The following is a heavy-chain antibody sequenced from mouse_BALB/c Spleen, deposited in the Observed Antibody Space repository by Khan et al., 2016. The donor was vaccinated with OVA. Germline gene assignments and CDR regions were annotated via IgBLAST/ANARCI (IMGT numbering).Heavy chain of an antibody. V-gene: IGHV6-6*02. J-gene: IGHJ2*01. CDR3: GIAL. Sequence: EVQLQESGGGLVQPGGSMKLSCVASGFTFSNYWMNWVRQSPEKGLEWVAEIRLKSDDYVTHYAESVQGRFSISRDDYNSSVYMQMNNLRAEDTGIYYCGIALWGQGTTLTVSS. CDR2: IRLKSDDYVT. CDR1: GFTFSNYW.